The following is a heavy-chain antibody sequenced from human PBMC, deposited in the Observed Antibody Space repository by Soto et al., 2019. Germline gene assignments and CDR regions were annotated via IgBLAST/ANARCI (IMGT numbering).Heavy chain of an antibody. CDR3: ARGFQDAGTVTTFPVDY. Sequence: QVQLQESGPGLVKPSETLSLTCTVSGGSISSYYWSWIRQPPGKGLEWIGYIYYSGSTNYNPSLKSRVTISVDTSKNQFSLKLSSVTAADTAVYYCARGFQDAGTVTTFPVDYWGQGTLVTVSS. D-gene: IGHD4-17*01. J-gene: IGHJ4*02. CDR2: IYYSGST. CDR1: GGSISSYY. V-gene: IGHV4-59*01.